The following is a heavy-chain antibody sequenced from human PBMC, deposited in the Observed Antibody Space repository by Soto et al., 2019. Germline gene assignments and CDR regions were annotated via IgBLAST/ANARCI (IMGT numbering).Heavy chain of an antibody. CDR3: AKDWLAVRGEPPTD. D-gene: IGHD3-10*01. CDR1: GFTFSSYA. J-gene: IGHJ4*02. V-gene: IGHV3-23*01. CDR2: ISGSGGST. Sequence: EVQLLESGGGLVQPGGSLRLSCAASGFTFSSYAMSWVRQAPGKGLEWVSAISGSGGSTYYADSVKGRFTISSNNSKNTPYLQMNSLRAEDTAVYYCAKDWLAVRGEPPTDWGQGTLVTVSS.